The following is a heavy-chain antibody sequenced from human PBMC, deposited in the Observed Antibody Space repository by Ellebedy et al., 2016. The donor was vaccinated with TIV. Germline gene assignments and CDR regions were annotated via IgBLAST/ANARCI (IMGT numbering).Heavy chain of an antibody. D-gene: IGHD3-22*01. J-gene: IGHJ4*02. CDR2: ISSSGVST. V-gene: IGHV3-23*01. Sequence: GGSLRLSCAASGFTFRNFAMTWVRQAPGKGLEWVSSISSSGVSTDYADSVRGRVTISRDNSKNTLYLQMNSLRADDSAVDYCAKLDSSGYYYGRFDYWGQGTLVTVSS. CDR1: GFTFRNFA. CDR3: AKLDSSGYYYGRFDY.